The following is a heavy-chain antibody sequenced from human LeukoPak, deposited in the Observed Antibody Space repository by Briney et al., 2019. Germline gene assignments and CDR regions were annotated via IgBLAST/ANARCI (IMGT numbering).Heavy chain of an antibody. CDR1: GGSISSINYY. V-gene: IGHV4-61*02. J-gene: IGHJ6*04. CDR2: IYTSGST. CDR3: ARAGYSGSDFSV. Sequence: SQTLSLTCTVSGGSISSINYYWSWIRQPAGKGLEWIGRIYTSGSTNYNPSLKSRVTISVDTSKNHFSLKLRSVTAADTAVYYCARAGYSGSDFSVWGKGSTVTVSS. D-gene: IGHD5-12*01.